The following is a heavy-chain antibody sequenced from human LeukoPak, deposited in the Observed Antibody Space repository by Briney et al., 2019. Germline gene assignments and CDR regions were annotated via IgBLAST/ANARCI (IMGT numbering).Heavy chain of an antibody. J-gene: IGHJ4*02. V-gene: IGHV3-48*03. Sequence: GGSLRLSCAASGFTFSSYEMNWVRQAPGKGLEWVSYITSSGSTIYYADSVKGRFTISRDNAKNSLYLQMKSLRVEDTAVYYCAREKPELDYWGQGTLVTVSS. CDR2: ITSSGSTI. CDR3: AREKPELDY. CDR1: GFTFSSYE.